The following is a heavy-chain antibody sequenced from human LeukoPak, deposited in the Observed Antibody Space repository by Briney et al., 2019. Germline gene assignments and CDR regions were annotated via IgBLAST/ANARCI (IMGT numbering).Heavy chain of an antibody. CDR2: IYHSGST. Sequence: SETLSLTCAVSGGSISSSNWWSWVRQPPGKGLEWIGEIYHSGSTNYNPSLKSRVTISVDKSKNRFSLKLSSVTAADTAVYYCARAEYSSSWTQYFQHWGQGTLVTVSS. V-gene: IGHV4-4*02. CDR3: ARAEYSSSWTQYFQH. CDR1: GGSISSSNW. J-gene: IGHJ1*01. D-gene: IGHD6-13*01.